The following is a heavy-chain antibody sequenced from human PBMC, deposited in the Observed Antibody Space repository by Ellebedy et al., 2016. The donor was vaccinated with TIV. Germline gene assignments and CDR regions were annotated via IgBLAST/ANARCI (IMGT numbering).Heavy chain of an antibody. V-gene: IGHV3-7*01. CDR1: GFTFTTYW. J-gene: IGHJ4*02. Sequence: PGGSLRLSCAASGFTFTTYWMTWVRQAPGEGLEWVANINEHGSEKYYVDSVKGRFTISRDNAKNSLYLQMNSLRAEDTAVYYCARDLVFSLWGQGTLVTVSS. CDR3: ARDLVFSL. D-gene: IGHD6-6*01. CDR2: INEHGSEK.